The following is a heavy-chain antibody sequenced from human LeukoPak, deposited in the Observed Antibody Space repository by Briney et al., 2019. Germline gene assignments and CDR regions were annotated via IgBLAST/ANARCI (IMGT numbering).Heavy chain of an antibody. J-gene: IGHJ4*02. D-gene: IGHD2-2*02. CDR2: INTNTGNP. Sequence: ASVKVSCKASGYTFTGYHMHWVRQAPGQGLEWMGWINTNTGNPTYAQGFTGRFVFSLDTSVSTAYLQISSLKAEDTAVYYCASGGPIVVVPAAITTGFDYWGQGTLVTVSS. CDR1: GYTFTGYH. CDR3: ASGGPIVVVPAAITTGFDY. V-gene: IGHV7-4-1*02.